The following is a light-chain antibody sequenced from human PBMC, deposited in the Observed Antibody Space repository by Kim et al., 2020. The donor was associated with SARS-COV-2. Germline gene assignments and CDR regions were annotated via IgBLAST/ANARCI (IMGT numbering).Light chain of an antibody. CDR3: SSYTTSKSWV. V-gene: IGLV2-14*03. CDR2: DVS. J-gene: IGLJ3*02. Sequence: QSALTQPASVSWSPGQSITISCTGTSSDVGGYNYVSWYQQHPGRAPKLMIYDVSKRPSGVSNRFSGSKSGNTASLTISGLQAEDEADYYCSSYTTSKSWVFGGGTKLAVL. CDR1: SSDVGGYNY.